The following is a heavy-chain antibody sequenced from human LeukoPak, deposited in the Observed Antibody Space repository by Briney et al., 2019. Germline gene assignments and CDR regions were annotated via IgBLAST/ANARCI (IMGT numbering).Heavy chain of an antibody. CDR3: ARGDRYYDILTGYWGGPSDFDY. CDR2: INHSGGT. J-gene: IGHJ4*02. D-gene: IGHD3-9*01. V-gene: IGHV4-34*01. CDR1: GGSFSGYY. Sequence: PSETLSLTCAVYGGSFSGYYWSWIRQPPGKGLEWIGEINHSGGTNYNPSLKSRATISVDTSKNQFSLKLSSVTAADTAVYYCARGDRYYDILTGYWGGPSDFDYWGQGTLVTVSS.